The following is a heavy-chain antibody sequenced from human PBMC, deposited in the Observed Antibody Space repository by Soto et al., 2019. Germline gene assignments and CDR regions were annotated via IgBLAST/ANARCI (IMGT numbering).Heavy chain of an antibody. Sequence: SETLSLTCTVSGGSISRSTYYLGWIRQPPGKGLEWIGSIYYSGSTYYYPSLKSRVTISVDTSKKQFSLKLSSVTAADTAVYYCARLSHPYWFDPWGQGILVTVSS. J-gene: IGHJ5*02. CDR3: ARLSHPYWFDP. CDR2: IYYSGST. CDR1: GGSISRSTYY. V-gene: IGHV4-39*01.